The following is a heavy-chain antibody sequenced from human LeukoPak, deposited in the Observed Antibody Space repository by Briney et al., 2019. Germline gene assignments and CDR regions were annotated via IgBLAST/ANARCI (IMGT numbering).Heavy chain of an antibody. J-gene: IGHJ4*02. CDR3: ARGEDIFGVIIGSPFDY. CDR2: INPSGGIT. D-gene: IGHD3-3*02. Sequence: ASVKVSCKASGYTFTGYYMHWVRQAPGQGLEWMGLINPSGGITHYAQKFQGRVTMTRDTATSTVYMELTSLRSEDTAVYSCARGEDIFGVIIGSPFDYWGQGTLVTVSS. CDR1: GYTFTGYY. V-gene: IGHV1-46*01.